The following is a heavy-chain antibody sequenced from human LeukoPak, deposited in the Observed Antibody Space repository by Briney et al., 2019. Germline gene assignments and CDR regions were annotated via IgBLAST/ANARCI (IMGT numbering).Heavy chain of an antibody. J-gene: IGHJ5*02. CDR1: GFTFSSYS. V-gene: IGHV3-74*01. D-gene: IGHD2-15*01. CDR3: ARDGGSITSDPWTPPNWFDP. CDR2: INSDGTST. Sequence: GGSLRLSCAASGFTFSSYSMKWVRQAPGKGLVWVSRINSDGTSTNYADSGKGRFTISRDNSKHTLYLPMTSLRAEDTAVYYCARDGGSITSDPWTPPNWFDPWGQGTLVTVSS.